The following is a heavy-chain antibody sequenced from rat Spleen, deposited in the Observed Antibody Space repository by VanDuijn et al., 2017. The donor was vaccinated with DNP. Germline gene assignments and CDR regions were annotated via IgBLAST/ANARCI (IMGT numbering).Heavy chain of an antibody. V-gene: IGHV3-1*01. Sequence: EVQLQESGSGLVKPSQSLSLTCSVTGYSITRNYWGWIRRFPGNKMEWIGHISYSGSTTYNPSLKSRISITRDTSKNQFFLQLNSVTTEDTATYYCARWGSHFDSWGQGVMVTVSS. CDR2: ISYSGST. CDR1: GYSITRNY. J-gene: IGHJ2*01. D-gene: IGHD1-2*01. CDR3: ARWGSHFDS.